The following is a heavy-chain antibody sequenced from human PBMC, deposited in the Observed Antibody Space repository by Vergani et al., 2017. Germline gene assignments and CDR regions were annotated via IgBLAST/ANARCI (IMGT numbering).Heavy chain of an antibody. Sequence: QVHLVESGGGVVQPGRSLRLSCVVSGFTSSYYGMHWVRQAPGKGLEWVAVISYDGTQKYYADSVKGRFTISRDNSKSTLYLQMNSLRTEDTAVYYWATKSCGTPGCQIEYFREWGQGTLVTVSS. CDR3: ATKSCGTPGCQIEYFRE. V-gene: IGHV3-30*03. D-gene: IGHD1-1*01. CDR1: GFTSSYYG. J-gene: IGHJ1*01. CDR2: ISYDGTQK.